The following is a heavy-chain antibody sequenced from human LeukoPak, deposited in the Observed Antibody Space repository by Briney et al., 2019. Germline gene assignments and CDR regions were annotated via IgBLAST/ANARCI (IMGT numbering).Heavy chain of an antibody. D-gene: IGHD1-7*01. J-gene: IGHJ4*02. CDR1: GFIFDNYA. CDR2: ISGSADNT. V-gene: IGHV3-23*01. CDR3: AKGPKLGDGFHCDY. Sequence: GGSLRLSCVASGFIFDNYALSWVRQAPGKGLEWVSGISGSADNTYYADSVKGRFTISRDISKNTVYLQMNNLRADDTAVYYCAKGPKLGDGFHCDYWGQGTLVTVSS.